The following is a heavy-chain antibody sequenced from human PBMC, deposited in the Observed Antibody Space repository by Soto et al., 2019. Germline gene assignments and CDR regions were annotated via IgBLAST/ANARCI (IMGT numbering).Heavy chain of an antibody. J-gene: IGHJ4*02. CDR3: ARDGVAVTTGISGY. V-gene: IGHV1-18*01. CDR2: INIYNGNT. Sequence: ASVKVCCKASGDTFTSYSISWVGQAPGQGLEWMGWINIYNGNTKYAQKFQDRVTMTKDTSTSTVYMELRSLTSDDTAVYYCARDGVAVTTGISGYWGQGTLVTVSS. D-gene: IGHD4-4*01. CDR1: GDTFTSYS.